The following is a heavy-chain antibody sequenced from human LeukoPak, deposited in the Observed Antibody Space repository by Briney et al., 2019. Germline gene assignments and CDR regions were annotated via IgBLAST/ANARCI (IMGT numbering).Heavy chain of an antibody. CDR1: GFTFSSYG. CDR3: AKDSGSRYNWNYTTRSDAFDI. CDR2: IRYDGSNK. D-gene: IGHD1-7*01. Sequence: GGSLRLSCAASGFTFSSYGMHWVRQAPGKGLEWVAFIRYDGSNKYYADSVKGRFTISRDNSKNTLYLQMNSLRAEDTAVYYCAKDSGSRYNWNYTTRSDAFDIWGQGTMVTVSS. J-gene: IGHJ3*02. V-gene: IGHV3-30*02.